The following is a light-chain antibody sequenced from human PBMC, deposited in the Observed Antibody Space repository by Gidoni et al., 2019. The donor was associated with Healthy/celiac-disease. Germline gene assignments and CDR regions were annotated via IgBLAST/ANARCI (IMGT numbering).Light chain of an antibody. J-gene: IGLJ2*01. V-gene: IGLV2-14*01. Sequence: QSALTQPASVSGSPGQSITISCTGTSSDVGGYNYVSWYQQHPGKAPKLMIHEVSNRPSGVSNRFSGSKSGNTASLTISGLQAEDEAEYYCSSYTSSSRVFGGGTKLTVL. CDR3: SSYTSSSRV. CDR2: EVS. CDR1: SSDVGGYNY.